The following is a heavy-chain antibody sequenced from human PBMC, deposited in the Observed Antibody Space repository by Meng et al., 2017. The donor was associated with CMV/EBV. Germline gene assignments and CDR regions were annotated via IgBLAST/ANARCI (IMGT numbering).Heavy chain of an antibody. Sequence: ASVKVSCKASGYTFTSYDINWVRQATGQGLEWMGWMNPNSGNTGYAQKFQGRVTMTRNTSISTAYMELSSLRSEDTAVYYCASYPGYSGDRAFDIWGQGTMVTVSS. D-gene: IGHD6-25*01. J-gene: IGHJ3*02. CDR1: GYTFTSYD. CDR3: ASYPGYSGDRAFDI. CDR2: MNPNSGNT. V-gene: IGHV1-8*01.